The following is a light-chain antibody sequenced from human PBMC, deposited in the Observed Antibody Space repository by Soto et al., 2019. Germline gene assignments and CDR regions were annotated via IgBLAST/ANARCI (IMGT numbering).Light chain of an antibody. CDR1: SSDVGGYNY. V-gene: IGLV2-14*01. J-gene: IGLJ3*02. CDR3: TSFTFSSTWV. CDR2: EVT. Sequence: SALTQPASVSGSPGQSITISCTGTSSDVGGYNYVSWYQQYPGKAPKLMIHEVTNRPSGVSNRFSGSKSGNTASLTISGLQAEDEADYYCTSFTFSSTWVFGGGTKLTVL.